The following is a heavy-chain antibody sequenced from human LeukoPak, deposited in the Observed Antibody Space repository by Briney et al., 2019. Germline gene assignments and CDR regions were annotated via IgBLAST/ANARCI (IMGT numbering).Heavy chain of an antibody. J-gene: IGHJ3*02. Sequence: SETLSLTCTVSGGSISSSSYYWGWIRQPPGKGLEWIGSIYYSGSTYYNPSLKSRVTISVDTSKNQFSLKLSSVTAADTAVYYCARDISKDYYGSGKQINAFDIWGQGTMVTVSS. CDR1: GGSISSSSYY. CDR3: ARDISKDYYGSGKQINAFDI. CDR2: IYYSGST. V-gene: IGHV4-39*02. D-gene: IGHD3-10*01.